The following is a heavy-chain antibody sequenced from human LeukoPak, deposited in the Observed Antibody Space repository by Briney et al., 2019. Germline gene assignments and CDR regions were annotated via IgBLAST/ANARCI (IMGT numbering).Heavy chain of an antibody. J-gene: IGHJ4*02. CDR1: GFTFSSYD. Sequence: GGSLRLSCAASGFTFSSYDMHWVRQAPGEGLEWVAFIRYDGSNRYYADSVKGRFTISRDNSKNTLYLQMNSLRAEDTAVYYCARRRAVAATGFDYWGQGTLVTVSS. V-gene: IGHV3-30*02. CDR3: ARRRAVAATGFDY. D-gene: IGHD6-19*01. CDR2: IRYDGSNR.